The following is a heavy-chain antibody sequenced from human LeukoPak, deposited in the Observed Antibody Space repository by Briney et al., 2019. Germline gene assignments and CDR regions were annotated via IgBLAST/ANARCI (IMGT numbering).Heavy chain of an antibody. Sequence: GGSLRLSCAASGFTFAIHAMTWVRQAPGKGLEWVSGISGDGASTHYAESVKGQFTISRDNSQNTLFLQMNSLRVEDTAIYYCAKDSYVSGRPLHTFDVWGQGTTVTVSS. CDR1: GFTFAIHA. CDR3: AKDSYVSGRPLHTFDV. D-gene: IGHD3-10*01. V-gene: IGHV3-23*01. CDR2: ISGDGAST. J-gene: IGHJ3*01.